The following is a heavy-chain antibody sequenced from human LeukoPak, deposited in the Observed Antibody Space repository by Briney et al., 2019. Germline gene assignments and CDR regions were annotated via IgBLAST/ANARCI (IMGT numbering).Heavy chain of an antibody. J-gene: IGHJ6*02. V-gene: IGHV4-59*08. D-gene: IGHD3-22*01. CDR3: ARVFYYYDSSGYYPREVGMDV. Sequence: KSSETLSLTCTVSGGSISSYYWSWIRQPPGKGLEWIGYIYYSGSTNYNPSLKSRVTISVDTSKNQFSLKLSSVTAADTAVYYCARVFYYYDSSGYYPREVGMDVWGQGTTVTVSS. CDR1: GGSISSYY. CDR2: IYYSGST.